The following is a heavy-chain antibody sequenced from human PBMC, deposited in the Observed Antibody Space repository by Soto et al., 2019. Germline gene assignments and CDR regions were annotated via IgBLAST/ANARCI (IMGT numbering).Heavy chain of an antibody. J-gene: IGHJ5*02. CDR3: ATSYDSGFDP. V-gene: IGHV1-18*04. CDR1: GYPFSKYG. D-gene: IGHD5-12*01. Sequence: QLQLVQSGAEVERPGASVRVSCKAYGYPFSKYGISWIRQAPGQGLEWMGWIKPDNGDTNYAQKFQGRVTMTTDKSSKPSYMELRSLRSDDTALYDCATSYDSGFDPWGQGPLVSVSS. CDR2: IKPDNGDT.